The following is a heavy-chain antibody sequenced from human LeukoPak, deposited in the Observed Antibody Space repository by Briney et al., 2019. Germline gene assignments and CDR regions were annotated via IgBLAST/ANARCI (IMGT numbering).Heavy chain of an antibody. Sequence: ASVKVSCKASGYTFTSYGISWVRQAPGQGLEWMGWISAYNGNTNYAQKLQGRVTMTTDTSTSTAYMELRSLRSDDTAVYYCARWSHDYVWGSYRLNYWGQGTLATVSS. D-gene: IGHD3-16*02. V-gene: IGHV1-18*01. CDR3: ARWSHDYVWGSYRLNY. CDR2: ISAYNGNT. J-gene: IGHJ4*02. CDR1: GYTFTSYG.